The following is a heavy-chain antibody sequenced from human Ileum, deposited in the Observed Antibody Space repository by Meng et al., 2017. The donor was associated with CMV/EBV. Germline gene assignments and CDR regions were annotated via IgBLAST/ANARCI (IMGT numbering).Heavy chain of an antibody. Sequence: GGSLRLSCATSGFTFSSHAMTWVRQTPGKGLDWVSTISHSGGSTYYADSVKGRFTISRDNSKNTLYLQMNSLRAEDTAIYYCAKEGLHLGFDYWGQGTLVTVSS. CDR1: GFTFSSHA. CDR2: ISHSGGST. V-gene: IGHV3-23*01. J-gene: IGHJ4*02. CDR3: AKEGLHLGFDY. D-gene: IGHD7-27*01.